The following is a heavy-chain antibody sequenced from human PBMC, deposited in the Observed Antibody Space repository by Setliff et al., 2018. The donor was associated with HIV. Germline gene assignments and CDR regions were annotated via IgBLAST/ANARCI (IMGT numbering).Heavy chain of an antibody. CDR2: INPNSSDT. CDR1: GYFFTAYY. V-gene: IGHV1-2*02. Sequence: ASVKVSCKASGYFFTAYYMHWVRQAPGQGLEWMGWINPNSSDTKYAQEFQGRVTMTRDTSISTAYMELNSLRSEDTAVYYCARTPYCTNGLCYRYYFDYWGQGTLVTVSS. J-gene: IGHJ4*02. D-gene: IGHD2-8*01. CDR3: ARTPYCTNGLCYRYYFDY.